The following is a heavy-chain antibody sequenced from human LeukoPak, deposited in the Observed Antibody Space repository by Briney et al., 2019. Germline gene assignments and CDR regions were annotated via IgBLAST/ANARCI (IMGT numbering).Heavy chain of an antibody. V-gene: IGHV4-34*01. CDR3: AASLWFGIYPDY. Sequence: PSETLSLTCAVYSGSFSGYYWTWFRQPPGKGLEWIGKFNHNWGAKYNPSLKSRVTISVDTSKNHLSLSLNSVTTADTAVYYCAASLWFGIYPDYWGQGSLVTVFS. D-gene: IGHD3-10*01. CDR2: FNHNWGA. J-gene: IGHJ4*02. CDR1: SGSFSGYY.